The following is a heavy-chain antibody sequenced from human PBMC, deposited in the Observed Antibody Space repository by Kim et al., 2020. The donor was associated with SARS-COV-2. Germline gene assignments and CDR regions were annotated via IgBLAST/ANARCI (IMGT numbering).Heavy chain of an antibody. CDR1: GGSISSSSYY. CDR3: ARLVPHRINVGMPTLLFDY. V-gene: IGHV4-39*01. J-gene: IGHJ4*02. Sequence: SETLSLTCTVSGGSISSSSYYWGWIRQPPGKGLEWIGSIYYSGSTYYNPSLKSRVTISVDTSNNQFSLKLSSVTAADTAVYYCARLVPHRINVGMPTLLFDYWGQGTLVTVSS. D-gene: IGHD2-2*01. CDR2: IYYSGST.